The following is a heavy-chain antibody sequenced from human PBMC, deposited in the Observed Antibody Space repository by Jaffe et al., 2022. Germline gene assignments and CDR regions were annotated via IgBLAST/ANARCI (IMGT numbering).Heavy chain of an antibody. Sequence: QVQLQESGPGLVKPSETLSLTCTVSGGSISSYYWSWIRQPPGKGLEWIGYIYYSGSTNYNPSLKSRVTISVDTSKNQFSLKLSSVTAADTAVYYCARDESIAAFHYMDVWGKGTTVTVSS. V-gene: IGHV4-59*01. J-gene: IGHJ6*03. CDR2: IYYSGST. CDR3: ARDESIAAFHYMDV. D-gene: IGHD6-6*01. CDR1: GGSISSYY.